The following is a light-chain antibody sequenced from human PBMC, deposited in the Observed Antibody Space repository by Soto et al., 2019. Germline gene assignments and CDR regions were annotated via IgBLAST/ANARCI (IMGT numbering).Light chain of an antibody. J-gene: IGKJ3*01. Sequence: DIQMTQSPSSLSASVGDRVTITCQASQDISNYLNWYQQKPGKAPKLLIYDASNLETGVPSRFSGSGSRTDFTFTISSLQPEDIATYYCQQYDNPPTFGPGTKVDIK. V-gene: IGKV1-33*01. CDR3: QQYDNPPT. CDR2: DAS. CDR1: QDISNY.